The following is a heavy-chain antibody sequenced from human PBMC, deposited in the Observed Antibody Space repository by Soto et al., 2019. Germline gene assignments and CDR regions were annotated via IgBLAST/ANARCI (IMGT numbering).Heavy chain of an antibody. V-gene: IGHV1-8*01. CDR1: GYTFTRYG. J-gene: IGHJ6*02. D-gene: IGHD2-21*02. CDR3: AGANDFSDYYGMDV. Sequence: ASVKVSCKASGYTFTRYGISCVRQAPGQGLEWMGWMSPNSGNTGYAQKFQGRVTMTRNTSISTAYMELSSLRSEDMAVYYCAGANDFSDYYGMDVWGQGTTVTVSS. CDR2: MSPNSGNT.